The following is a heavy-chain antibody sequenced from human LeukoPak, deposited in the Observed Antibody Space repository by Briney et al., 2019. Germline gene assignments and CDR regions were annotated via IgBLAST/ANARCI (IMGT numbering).Heavy chain of an antibody. CDR2: INHSGST. CDR3: ARSIVSGMDV. V-gene: IGHV4-34*01. Sequence: GSLRLSCATSGFIFSNYGMNWVRQAPGKGLEWIGEINHSGSTNYNPSLKSRVTISVDTSKNQFSLKLSSVTAADTAVYYCARSIVSGMDVWGQGTTVTVSS. J-gene: IGHJ6*02. CDR1: GFIFSNYG. D-gene: IGHD2-21*01.